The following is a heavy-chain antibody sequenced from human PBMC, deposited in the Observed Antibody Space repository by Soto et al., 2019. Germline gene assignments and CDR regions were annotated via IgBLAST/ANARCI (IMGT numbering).Heavy chain of an antibody. CDR1: GFTFDSYA. Sequence: LRLSGSGTGFTFDSYAVHWVRQAPVNGLEWVAFISYGGNNADYADSVRGRFTISRDNSKNTVFLQMKSLRAGDTAVYYCARDKRSYGDTYYHGLDVWGRGTWVTVSS. D-gene: IGHD4-17*01. CDR3: ARDKRSYGDTYYHGLDV. CDR2: ISYGGNNA. J-gene: IGHJ6*02. V-gene: IGHV3-30-3*01.